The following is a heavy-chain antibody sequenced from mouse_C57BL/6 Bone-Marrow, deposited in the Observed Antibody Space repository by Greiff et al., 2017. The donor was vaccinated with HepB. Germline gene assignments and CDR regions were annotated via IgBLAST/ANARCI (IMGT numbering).Heavy chain of an antibody. V-gene: IGHV1-69*01. CDR1: GYTFTSYW. D-gene: IGHD2-2*01. Sequence: VQLQQPGAELVMPGASVKLSCKASGYTFTSYWMHWVKQRPGQGLEWIGEIDPSDSYTNYNQKFKGKSTLTVDKSSSTAYMQLSSLTSEDSAVYYCARCFYYGYAWFAYWGQGTLVTVSA. CDR2: IDPSDSYT. J-gene: IGHJ3*01. CDR3: ARCFYYGYAWFAY.